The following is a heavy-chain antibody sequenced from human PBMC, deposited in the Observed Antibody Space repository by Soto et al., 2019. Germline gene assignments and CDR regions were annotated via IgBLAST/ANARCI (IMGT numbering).Heavy chain of an antibody. J-gene: IGHJ6*02. V-gene: IGHV3-33*01. CDR2: IWYDGNNK. Sequence: QVQLVESGGGVVQPGRSLRLSCAASGFTFSNSGMHWVRQAPGKGLEWVAVIWYDGNNKWYADSVKGRFTISRDNSKNTLYLQMNSLRAEDTAVYYCAIDLAHGDSGYYGMDVWGQGTTVTVSS. CDR3: AIDLAHGDSGYYGMDV. CDR1: GFTFSNSG.